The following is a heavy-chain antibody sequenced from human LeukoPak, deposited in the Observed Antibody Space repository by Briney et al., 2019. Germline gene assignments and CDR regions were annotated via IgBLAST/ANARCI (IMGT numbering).Heavy chain of an antibody. D-gene: IGHD1-26*01. CDR2: INWNGGST. V-gene: IGHV3-20*04. CDR3: ARLGVGATRDAFDI. CDR1: GFTCSSYW. J-gene: IGHJ3*02. Sequence: GGSLRLSCAASGFTCSSYWMSWVRQAPGKGLEWVSGINWNGGSTGYADSVKGRFTISRDNAKNSLYLQMNSLRAEDTALYYCARLGVGATRDAFDIWGQGTMVTVSS.